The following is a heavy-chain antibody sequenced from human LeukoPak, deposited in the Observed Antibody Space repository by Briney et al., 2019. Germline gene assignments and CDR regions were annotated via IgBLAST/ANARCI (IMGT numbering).Heavy chain of an antibody. J-gene: IGHJ4*02. V-gene: IGHV3-48*01. CDR1: GFTLSSYS. Sequence: PGGSLRLSCAASGFTLSSYSMNWVRQAPGKGLEWVSYISSSSSTIYYADSVKGRFTISRDNAKNSLYLQMNSLRAEDTAVYYCARGGYFDWLSNFDYWGQGTLVTVSS. D-gene: IGHD3-9*01. CDR3: ARGGYFDWLSNFDY. CDR2: ISSSSSTI.